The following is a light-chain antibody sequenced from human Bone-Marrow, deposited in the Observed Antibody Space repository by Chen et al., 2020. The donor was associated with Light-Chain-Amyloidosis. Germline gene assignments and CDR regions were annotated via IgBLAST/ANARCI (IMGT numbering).Light chain of an antibody. CDR2: DAS. CDR3: QQRSSWPWT. V-gene: IGKV3-11*01. J-gene: IGKJ1*01. Sequence: EIVLTQSPATLSLSPGETATLSCRASQSVFRYLAWYQQVPGQPPRLLIYDASTRATGTPARSSGGGSGTGFTLTISSLDPEDFAVYYCQQRSSWPWTFGQGTKVEVK. CDR1: QSVFRY.